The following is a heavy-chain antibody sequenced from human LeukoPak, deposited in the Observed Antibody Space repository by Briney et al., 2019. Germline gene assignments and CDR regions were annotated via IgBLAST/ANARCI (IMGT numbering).Heavy chain of an antibody. CDR3: ARAGAYYDILTFPYGMDV. V-gene: IGHV1-69*04. J-gene: IGHJ6*02. Sequence: GASVKVSCKASGGTFSSYAISWVRQAPGQGLEWMGRIIPILGIANYAQKFQGRVTITADKSTSTAYMELSSLRSEDTAVYYCARAGAYYDILTFPYGMDVWGQGTTVTVSS. D-gene: IGHD3-9*01. CDR1: GGTFSSYA. CDR2: IIPILGIA.